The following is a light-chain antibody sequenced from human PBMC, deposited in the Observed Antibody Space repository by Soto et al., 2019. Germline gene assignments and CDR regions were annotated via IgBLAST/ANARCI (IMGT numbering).Light chain of an antibody. CDR1: QGIRSD. V-gene: IGKV1-5*03. CDR3: QQYNSYPWT. Sequence: DIHLTPSPSSLSASVLYRFTITSRASQGIRSDLGWFQQKPGKAPRLLIYKASTLESGVPSRFSGSGSGTEFTLTISSLQHDDFATYYCQQYNSYPWTFGQGTKVDIK. J-gene: IGKJ1*01. CDR2: KAS.